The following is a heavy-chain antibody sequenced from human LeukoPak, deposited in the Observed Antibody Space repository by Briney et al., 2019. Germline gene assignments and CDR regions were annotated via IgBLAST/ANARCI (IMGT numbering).Heavy chain of an antibody. CDR1: GFTFSSYG. Sequence: GGSLRLSCAASGFTFSSYGMHWVRQAPGKGLEWVAVISYDGSNKYYADSVKGRFTISRDNSKNTLYLQMNSLRAEDTAVYYCAREMGMSVVPAAIRYYYYGMDVWGQGTTVTVSS. V-gene: IGHV3-30*03. D-gene: IGHD2-2*02. CDR3: AREMGMSVVPAAIRYYYYGMDV. J-gene: IGHJ6*02. CDR2: ISYDGSNK.